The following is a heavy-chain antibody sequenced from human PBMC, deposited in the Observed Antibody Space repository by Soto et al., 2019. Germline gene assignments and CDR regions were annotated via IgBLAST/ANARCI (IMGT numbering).Heavy chain of an antibody. CDR1: GFTFRSYF. CDR2: IKQDGSEE. CDR3: ARERREAKSMLVVVGQYNWFDP. V-gene: IGHV3-7*01. J-gene: IGHJ5*02. Sequence: PGGSLRLSCAASGFTFRSYFMSWVRQAPGKGLEWVATIKQDGSEEYYVDSVKGRFTISRDNAKNSLYLQMNSLTADDTAVYYCARERREAKSMLVVVGQYNWFDPWGQGTLVTVSS. D-gene: IGHD3-22*01.